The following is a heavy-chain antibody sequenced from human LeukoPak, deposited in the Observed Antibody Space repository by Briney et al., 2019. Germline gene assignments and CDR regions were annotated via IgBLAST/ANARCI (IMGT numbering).Heavy chain of an antibody. J-gene: IGHJ4*02. V-gene: IGHV3-20*04. CDR2: LNPNGGNI. CDR3: ARDRGYGAFQD. Sequence: GGSLRLSCAGSGYTFGDHGMNWVRQAPGKGLEWVSGLNPNGGNIGYADSVKGRFTISRDNAKNSLYLQMNSLRAEDTALYYCARDRGYGAFQDWDQGTLVTVSS. CDR1: GYTFGDHG. D-gene: IGHD5-12*01.